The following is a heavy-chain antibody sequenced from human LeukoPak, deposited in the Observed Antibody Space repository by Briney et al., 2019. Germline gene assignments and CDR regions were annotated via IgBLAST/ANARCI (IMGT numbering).Heavy chain of an antibody. CDR3: AKVGASGDIWKYYFDY. J-gene: IGHJ4*02. D-gene: IGHD2-21*01. CDR2: IWYDGSNK. V-gene: IGHV3-33*06. Sequence: GGSLRLSCAASGFSFSNYGMHWVRQAPGKGLEWVAVIWYDGSNKYYADSVKGRFTVSRDNSNNTLHLQMNSLRTEDTAVYSCAKVGASGDIWKYYFDYWGQGSLVSVSS. CDR1: GFSFSNYG.